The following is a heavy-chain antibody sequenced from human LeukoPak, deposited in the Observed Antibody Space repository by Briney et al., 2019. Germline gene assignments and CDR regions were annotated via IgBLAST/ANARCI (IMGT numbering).Heavy chain of an antibody. CDR3: ARGHNWNQYFDY. V-gene: IGHV1-2*02. CDR1: GYTFTGYY. J-gene: IGHJ4*02. CDR2: INPNSGGT. Sequence: ASVKVSCKASGYTFTGYYMHWVRQAPGQGLEWMGWINPNSGGTNYAQKFQGRVTMTRDTSISTAYMELSRLRSDDTAMYYCARGHNWNQYFDYWGQGTLVTVSS. D-gene: IGHD1-20*01.